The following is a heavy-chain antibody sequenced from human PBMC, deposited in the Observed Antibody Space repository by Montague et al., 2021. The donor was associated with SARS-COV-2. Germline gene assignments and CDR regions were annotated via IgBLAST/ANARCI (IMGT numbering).Heavy chain of an antibody. D-gene: IGHD6-19*01. CDR2: LFYSGSS. CDR1: GGSISSSNYY. Sequence: SETLSLTCTVAGGSISSSNYYWGWIRQPQGQGLEWIGSLFYSGSSFYNPSLKSRVTISVDKSKNQFSLRLSSVTAADTAVYYCVAEWLAIYYFDFWGQGTLVTVSS. V-gene: IGHV4-39*01. J-gene: IGHJ4*02. CDR3: VAEWLAIYYFDF.